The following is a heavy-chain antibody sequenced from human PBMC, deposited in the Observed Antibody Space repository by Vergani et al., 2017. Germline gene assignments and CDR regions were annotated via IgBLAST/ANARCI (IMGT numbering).Heavy chain of an antibody. D-gene: IGHD6-19*01. CDR1: GGSISSSSYY. V-gene: IGHV4-39*07. J-gene: IGHJ4*02. CDR2: IYTSGST. Sequence: QLQLQESGPGLVKPSETLSLTCTVSGGSISSSSYYWGWIRQPPGKGLEWIGSIYTSGSTNYNPSLKSRVTMSVDTSKNQFSLKLSSVTAADTAVYYCARFRSGWYYFDYWGQGTLVTVSS. CDR3: ARFRSGWYYFDY.